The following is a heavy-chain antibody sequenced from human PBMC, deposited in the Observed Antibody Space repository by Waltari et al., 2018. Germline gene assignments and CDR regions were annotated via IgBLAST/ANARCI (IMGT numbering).Heavy chain of an antibody. V-gene: IGHV3-7*03. CDR3: ATMGAGRAPDY. J-gene: IGHJ4*02. CDR2: IRPDGGEN. Sequence: EVQLVESGGGLVQPGGSLSVSCAASTFSFRRYWMAWFRQAPGKGLEWVATIRPDGGENFYVDSVKGRFSISRDNAKNSFYLQMNSLRVEDTAIFYCATMGAGRAPDYWGQGTLVTVSS. D-gene: IGHD3-16*01. CDR1: TFSFRRYW.